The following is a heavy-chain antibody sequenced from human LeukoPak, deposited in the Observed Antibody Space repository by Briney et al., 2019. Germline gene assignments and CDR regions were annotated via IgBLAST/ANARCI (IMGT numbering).Heavy chain of an antibody. V-gene: IGHV4-34*01. CDR1: GGSFSGYY. CDR2: INHSGST. J-gene: IGHJ4*02. D-gene: IGHD4-17*01. Sequence: PSETLSLTCAVYGGSFSGYYWSWIRQPPGKVLEWIGEINHSGSTNYNPSLKSRVTISVDTSKNQFSLKLSSVTAADTPVYYCATSSQTTVIDYWGQGILVTVSS. CDR3: ATSSQTTVIDY.